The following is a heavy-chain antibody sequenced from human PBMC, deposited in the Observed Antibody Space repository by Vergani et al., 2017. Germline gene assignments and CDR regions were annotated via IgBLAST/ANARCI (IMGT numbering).Heavy chain of an antibody. CDR2: MYHSGST. CDR1: GGSMSGYY. J-gene: IGHJ5*02. CDR3: GRGADFYGLGSRLLDL. Sequence: QVRLQESGPGLVKPSETLSLTCSVSGGSMSGYYWRWIRQPPGKELEWIGYMYHSGSTNYNPSLETRVTISGDTSKNQFSLKLNSVTAADTAVYYCGRGADFYGLGSRLLDLWGQGILVTVSS. V-gene: IGHV4-59*01. D-gene: IGHD3-10*01.